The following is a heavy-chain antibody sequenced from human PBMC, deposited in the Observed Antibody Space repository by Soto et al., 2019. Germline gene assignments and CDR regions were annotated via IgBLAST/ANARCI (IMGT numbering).Heavy chain of an antibody. CDR2: INHSGST. CDR1: GGSFSGYY. Sequence: QVQLQQWGAGLLKPSETLSLTCAVYGGSFSGYYWSWIRQPPGKGLEWIGEINHSGSTNYNPSLKSRVTISVDPSKNQFSLNLSSVTAADTAVYYCARVPYYDILTGKGYFDYWGQGTLVTVSS. J-gene: IGHJ4*02. CDR3: ARVPYYDILTGKGYFDY. D-gene: IGHD3-9*01. V-gene: IGHV4-34*01.